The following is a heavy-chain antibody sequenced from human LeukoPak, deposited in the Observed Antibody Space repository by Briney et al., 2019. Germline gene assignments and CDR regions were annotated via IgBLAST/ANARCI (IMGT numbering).Heavy chain of an antibody. CDR3: ARGSYYDSSGYYAPTYFDY. J-gene: IGHJ4*02. Sequence: SQTLSLTCTVSGGSISSGGYYWSWIRQHPGKGLEWIGYIYYSGSTYYNPSLKSRVTISVDTSKNQFSLKLGSVTAADTAVYYCARGSYYDSSGYYAPTYFDYWGQGTLVTVSS. CDR2: IYYSGST. CDR1: GGSISSGGYY. V-gene: IGHV4-31*03. D-gene: IGHD3-22*01.